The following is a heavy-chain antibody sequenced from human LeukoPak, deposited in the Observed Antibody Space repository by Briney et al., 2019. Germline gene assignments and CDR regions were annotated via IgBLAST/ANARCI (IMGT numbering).Heavy chain of an antibody. CDR2: INHSGST. Sequence: SETLPLTCAVYGGSFSGYYWSWIRQPPGKGLEWIGEINHSGSTNYNPSLKSRDTISVDTSKNQFSLKLSSVTAADTAVYYCARGRAFDYWGQGTLVTVSS. CDR1: GGSFSGYY. CDR3: ARGRAFDY. V-gene: IGHV4-34*01. J-gene: IGHJ4*02.